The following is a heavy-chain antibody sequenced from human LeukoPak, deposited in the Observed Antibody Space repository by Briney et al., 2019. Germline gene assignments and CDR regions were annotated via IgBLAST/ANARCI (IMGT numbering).Heavy chain of an antibody. CDR3: ARTLVAALN. D-gene: IGHD2-15*01. V-gene: IGHV1-18*01. CDR2: IGPYNGNT. Sequence: GASVKVSCKASGYTFANFGLIWVRQAPGQGLEWMGWIGPYNGNTNYAQNLQGRVTMTTDTSTSTAYMELRSLRSDDTAVYYCARTLVAALNWGQGTLVTVSS. J-gene: IGHJ4*02. CDR1: GYTFANFG.